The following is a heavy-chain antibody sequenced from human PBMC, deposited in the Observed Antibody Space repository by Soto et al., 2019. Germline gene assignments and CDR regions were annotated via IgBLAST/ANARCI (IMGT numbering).Heavy chain of an antibody. V-gene: IGHV1-18*01. CDR1: GYDFNSYG. CDR3: ARGGYYDSSGSRNYHYYGMNV. Sequence: ASVKLYCKASGYDFNSYGITWVRQAHGQGLEGLGWISPYSDDTKYAQKLQGRVTVTMDRSSRTVYMDLRSLRSNDTAIYYCARGGYYDSSGSRNYHYYGMNVWG. J-gene: IGHJ6*02. D-gene: IGHD3-22*01. CDR2: ISPYSDDT.